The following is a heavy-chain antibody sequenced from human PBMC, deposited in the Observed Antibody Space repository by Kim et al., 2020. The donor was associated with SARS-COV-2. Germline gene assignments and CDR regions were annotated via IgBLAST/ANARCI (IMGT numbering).Heavy chain of an antibody. CDR1: GGSISSGGYY. CDR2: IYYSGST. D-gene: IGHD2-2*01. Sequence: SETLSLTCTVSGGSISSGGYYWSWIRQHPGKGLEWIGYIYYSGSTYYNPSLKSRVTISVDTSKNQFSLKLSSVTAADTAVYYCARVGFSSTSASWFDPWGQGTLVTVSS. CDR3: ARVGFSSTSASWFDP. V-gene: IGHV4-31*03. J-gene: IGHJ5*02.